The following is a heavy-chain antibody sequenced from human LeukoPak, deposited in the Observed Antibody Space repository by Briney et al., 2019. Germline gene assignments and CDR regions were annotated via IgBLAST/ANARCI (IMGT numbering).Heavy chain of an antibody. CDR2: IYYSGST. D-gene: IGHD3-22*01. Sequence: PSETLSLTCTVSGGSISSSSYYWGWIRQPPGKGLEWIGSIYYSGSTYYNPSLKSRVTISVDTSKNQFSLKLSSVTAADTAVYYCAREYYDSSGYYYVVGYFDYWGQGTLVTVSS. V-gene: IGHV4-39*07. CDR3: AREYYDSSGYYYVVGYFDY. CDR1: GGSISSSSYY. J-gene: IGHJ4*02.